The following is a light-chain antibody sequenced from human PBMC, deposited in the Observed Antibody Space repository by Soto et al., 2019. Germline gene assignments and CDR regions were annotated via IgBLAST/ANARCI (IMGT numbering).Light chain of an antibody. J-gene: IGKJ1*01. Sequence: EIVMTQSPATLSVSPWEVATLSCGASQSIDNTIAWYQQKPGQAPRLLIYGASSRATGIPDRFSGSGSGTDFTLTISRLEPEDFAVYYCQQYNNWPPWTFGQGTKVDIK. V-gene: IGKV3D-15*01. CDR2: GAS. CDR1: QSIDNT. CDR3: QQYNNWPPWT.